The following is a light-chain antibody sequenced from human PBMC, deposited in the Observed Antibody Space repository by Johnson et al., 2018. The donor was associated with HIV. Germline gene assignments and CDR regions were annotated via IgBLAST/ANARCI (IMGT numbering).Light chain of an antibody. V-gene: IGLV1-51*01. Sequence: QSVLTQPPSVSAAPGQKVTISCSGSSSTIGNNYVSWYQQVPGTAPKLLIYDNNKRPSGIPDRFSGSKSGTSATLDITGLQPGDEADYYCATWDNSLSAGRNVFGTGTKVTVL. CDR1: SSTIGNNY. CDR2: DNN. CDR3: ATWDNSLSAGRNV. J-gene: IGLJ1*01.